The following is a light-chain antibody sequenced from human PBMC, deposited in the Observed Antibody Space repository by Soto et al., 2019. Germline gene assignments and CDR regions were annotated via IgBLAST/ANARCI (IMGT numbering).Light chain of an antibody. J-gene: IGKJ4*01. CDR2: DSS. Sequence: EIVLTQFPATLSLSPGDGATLSCRASQSVSSYLAWYQQKRGQAPRLLIYDSSNRATGIPARFSGSGSGTDFSLIIGSLEPEDFAVYYCQQRSNWPLTFGGGTKVDIK. V-gene: IGKV3-11*01. CDR3: QQRSNWPLT. CDR1: QSVSSY.